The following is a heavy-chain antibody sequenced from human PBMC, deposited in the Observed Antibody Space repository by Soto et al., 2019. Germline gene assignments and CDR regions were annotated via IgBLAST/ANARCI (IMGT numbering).Heavy chain of an antibody. CDR3: ARLLARGYSYGYRDY. Sequence: SETLSLTCTVSGGSISSSSYYWGWIRQPPGKGLEWIGSIYYSGSTYYNPSLKSRVTISVDTSENQFSLKLSSVTAADTAVYYCARLLARGYSYGYRDYWGQGTLVTVSS. CDR1: GGSISSSSYY. CDR2: IYYSGST. J-gene: IGHJ4*02. V-gene: IGHV4-39*01. D-gene: IGHD5-18*01.